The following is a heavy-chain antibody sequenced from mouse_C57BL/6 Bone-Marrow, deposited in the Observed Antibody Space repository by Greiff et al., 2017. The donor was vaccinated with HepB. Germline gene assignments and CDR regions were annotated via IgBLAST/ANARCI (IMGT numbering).Heavy chain of an antibody. CDR3: ARSGTTRNWVFDY. Sequence: QVQLQQSGPELVKPGASVKLSCKASGYTFTSYDINWVKQRPGQGLEWIGWIYPRDGSTKYNEKFKGKATLTVDTSSSTAYMELHSLTSEDTAVYYCARSGTTRNWVFDYWGKGTTLTVAS. CDR1: GYTFTSYD. D-gene: IGHD4-1*01. CDR2: IYPRDGST. V-gene: IGHV1-85*01. J-gene: IGHJ2*01.